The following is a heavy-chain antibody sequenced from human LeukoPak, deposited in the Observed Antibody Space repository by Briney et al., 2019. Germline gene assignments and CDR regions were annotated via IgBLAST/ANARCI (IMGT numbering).Heavy chain of an antibody. Sequence: ASVKVSCKASGYTFTGYYMHWVRQAPGQGLEWMGWINPNSGGTNYAQKFQGRVTMTRDTSISIAYMELSRLRSDDTAVYYCARVSIFGVVIIGYFDYWGQGTLVTVSS. D-gene: IGHD3-3*01. CDR1: GYTFTGYY. CDR2: INPNSGGT. CDR3: ARVSIFGVVIIGYFDY. J-gene: IGHJ4*02. V-gene: IGHV1-2*02.